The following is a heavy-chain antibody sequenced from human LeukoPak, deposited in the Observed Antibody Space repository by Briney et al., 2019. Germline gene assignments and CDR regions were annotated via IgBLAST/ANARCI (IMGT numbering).Heavy chain of an antibody. J-gene: IGHJ4*02. CDR2: IKQDGNEK. V-gene: IGHV3-7*03. D-gene: IGHD3-10*01. Sequence: GGSLRLSCAASGFTFSSYWMNWVRQAPGKGLEWVANIKQDGNEKYYVDSVKGRFTISRDNSKNTLYLQMNSLRAEDTAVYYCARGSMVRGVIGYWGQGTLVTVSS. CDR1: GFTFSSYW. CDR3: ARGSMVRGVIGY.